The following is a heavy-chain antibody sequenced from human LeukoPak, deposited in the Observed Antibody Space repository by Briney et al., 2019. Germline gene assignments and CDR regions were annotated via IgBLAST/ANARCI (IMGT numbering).Heavy chain of an antibody. J-gene: IGHJ5*02. V-gene: IGHV3-21*01. CDR2: ISSSSSYI. Sequence: PGGSLRLSCAASGFTFSSYSMNWVRQAPGKGLEWVSSISSSSSYIYYADSVKGRFTISRDNAKDSLYLQMNSLRAEDTAVYYCARVVSSSWSKNWFDPWGQGTLVTVSS. CDR3: ARVVSSSWSKNWFDP. D-gene: IGHD6-13*01. CDR1: GFTFSSYS.